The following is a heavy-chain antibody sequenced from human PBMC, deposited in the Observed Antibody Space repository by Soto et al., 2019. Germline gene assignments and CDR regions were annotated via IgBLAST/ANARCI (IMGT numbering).Heavy chain of an antibody. D-gene: IGHD3-10*01. CDR2: IYYSGST. CDR1: GGSFSDYY. V-gene: IGHV4-59*08. CDR3: AGQPTAGSYYDLGSYYYYYAMDV. J-gene: IGHJ6*02. Sequence: PSETLSLTCAVYGGSFSDYYLTWIRQPPGKGLEWIGYIYYSGSTNYNPSLKSRVTISVDTSKNQFSLKLSSVTAADTAVYYCAGQPTAGSYYDLGSYYYYYAMDVWGQGTTVTVSS.